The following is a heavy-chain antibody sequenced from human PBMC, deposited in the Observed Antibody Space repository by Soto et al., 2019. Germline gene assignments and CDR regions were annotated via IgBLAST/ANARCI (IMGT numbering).Heavy chain of an antibody. CDR2: INPNSGTA. Sequence: ASVKVSCKASGYTFTSYDINWVRQATGQGLEWMGWINPNSGTADYAQKFQGRVTITRDASTSTAYMELSSLRSEDTAVYYCARDVDTAMESYYYYGMDVWGQGTTVTVSS. CDR3: ARDVDTAMESYYYYGMDV. J-gene: IGHJ6*02. D-gene: IGHD5-18*01. V-gene: IGHV1-8*01. CDR1: GYTFTSYD.